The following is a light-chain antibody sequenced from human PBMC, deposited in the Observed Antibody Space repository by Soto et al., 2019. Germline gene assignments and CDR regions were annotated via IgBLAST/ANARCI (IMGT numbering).Light chain of an antibody. J-gene: IGLJ2*01. Sequence: QSVLTQPPSASGTPGQRVTISCSGSSSNIGSNTVNWYQQLPGTAPKLLIYSNNQRPSGVPDRFSGSKSGTSASLAISGLQSEDEADYYSAAWYDSLIGQRVFGGGTNVTVL. CDR3: AAWYDSLIGQRV. CDR1: SSNIGSNT. V-gene: IGLV1-44*01. CDR2: SNN.